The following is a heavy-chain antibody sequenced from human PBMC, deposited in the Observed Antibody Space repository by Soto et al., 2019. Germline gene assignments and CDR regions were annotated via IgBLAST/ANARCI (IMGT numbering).Heavy chain of an antibody. V-gene: IGHV1-8*01. CDR2: VSPDSGST. D-gene: IGHD3-3*01. CDR1: GYTFSGYD. Sequence: QVQLVQSGAEVKKPGASVRVSCKASGYTFSGYDINWVRQATGQGLEWMGWVSPDSGSTGYAGIFKGRVTMTWDRSTTTAYMDLSRLTSEDSDVYYCARATELRYVEWSVYRGGNYAMDVWCQGTTVTVSS. J-gene: IGHJ6*02. CDR3: ARATELRYVEWSVYRGGNYAMDV.